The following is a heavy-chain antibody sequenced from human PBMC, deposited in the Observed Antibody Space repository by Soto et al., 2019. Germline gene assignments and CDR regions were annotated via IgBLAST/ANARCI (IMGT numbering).Heavy chain of an antibody. D-gene: IGHD3-3*01. J-gene: IGHJ3*02. CDR3: ARGSEWSDAFDI. V-gene: IGHV3-64*02. CDR2: ISSNGGST. CDR1: GFTFSSYA. Sequence: GGSLRLSCAASGFTFSSYAMHWVRQAPGKGLEYVSAISSNGGSTYYADSVKGRFTISRDNSKNTLYLQMGSLRAEDMAVYYCARGSEWSDAFDIWGQGTMVTV.